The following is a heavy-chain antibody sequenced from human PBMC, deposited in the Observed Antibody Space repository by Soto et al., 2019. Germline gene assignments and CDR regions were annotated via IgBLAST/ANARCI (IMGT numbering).Heavy chain of an antibody. V-gene: IGHV1-69*13. CDR2: IIPIFGTA. CDR1: GGTFSSYA. J-gene: IGHJ4*02. D-gene: IGHD6-13*01. Sequence: ASVKVSCKASGGTFSSYAISWVRQAPGQGLEWMGGIIPIFGTANYAQKFQGRVTITADESTSTAYMELSSLRSDDTAVYYCARTGYSSPPGYFDYWGQGTLVTVSS. CDR3: ARTGYSSPPGYFDY.